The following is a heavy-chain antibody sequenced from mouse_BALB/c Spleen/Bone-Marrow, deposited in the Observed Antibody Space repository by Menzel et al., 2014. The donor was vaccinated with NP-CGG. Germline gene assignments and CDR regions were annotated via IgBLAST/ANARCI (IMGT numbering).Heavy chain of an antibody. CDR2: IYPGNGDT. J-gene: IGHJ2*01. V-gene: IGHV1-87*01. Sequence: VQLQESGAVLARPGASVKLSCKASGYTFTSYWMQWVKQRPGQGLEWIGAIYPGNGDTRYTQKFKGKATLTADKSSSTAYMQLSSLASEDSAVYYCARGDPFDYWGQGTTLTVSS. CDR3: ARGDPFDY. CDR1: GYTFTSYW.